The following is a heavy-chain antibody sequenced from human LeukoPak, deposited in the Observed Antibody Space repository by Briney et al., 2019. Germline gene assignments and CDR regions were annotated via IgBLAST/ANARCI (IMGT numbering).Heavy chain of an antibody. V-gene: IGHV3-11*01. J-gene: IGHJ4*02. Sequence: GGSLRLSCAASGFTFSDYYMSWIRQAPGKGLEWVSYISSSGSTIYYADSVKGRFTISRDNAKNSLYLQMNSLRSDDTAVYYCARDLSDGDITGTTGIDYWGQGTLVTVSS. CDR2: ISSSGSTI. D-gene: IGHD1-7*01. CDR1: GFTFSDYY. CDR3: ARDLSDGDITGTTGIDY.